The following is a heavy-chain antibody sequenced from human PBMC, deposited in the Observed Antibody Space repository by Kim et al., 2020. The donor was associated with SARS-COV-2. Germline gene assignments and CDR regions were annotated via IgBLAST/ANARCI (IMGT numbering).Heavy chain of an antibody. D-gene: IGHD2-15*01. Sequence: GTTNPTRSLKSRVTISVDKSNKQCSLKLSSVTAADAAVYYCARSTGGSLDYWGQGTLVTVSS. CDR2: GTT. V-gene: IGHV4-4*02. J-gene: IGHJ4*02. CDR3: ARSTGGSLDY.